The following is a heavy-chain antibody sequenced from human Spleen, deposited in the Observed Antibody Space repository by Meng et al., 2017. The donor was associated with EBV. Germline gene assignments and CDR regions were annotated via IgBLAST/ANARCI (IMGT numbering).Heavy chain of an antibody. J-gene: IGHJ4*02. CDR3: ARGCSSTNCNSDFDY. CDR1: GESFSDSY. Sequence: AQLHQWCAALLRPSETLPLTCAADGESFSDSYWSWIRQSPGKGLEWIGESDHTGGTNYNPSLMSRVTISVDTSKNQFSLNLNSVTAADTAVYYCARGCSSTNCNSDFDYWGQGTLVTVSS. V-gene: IGHV4-34*01. CDR2: SDHTGGT. D-gene: IGHD2-2*01.